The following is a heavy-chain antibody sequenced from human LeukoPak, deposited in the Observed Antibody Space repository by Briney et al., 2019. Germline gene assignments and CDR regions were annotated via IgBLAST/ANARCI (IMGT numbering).Heavy chain of an antibody. D-gene: IGHD3-22*01. V-gene: IGHV1-69*05. Sequence: ASVKVSCKASGGTFSSYAISWVRQAPGQGLEWMGGIIPIFGTAKYAQKFQGRVTITTDESTSTAYMELSSLRSEDTTLYYCARMYYYDSSNAFDIWGQGTMVTVSS. CDR2: IIPIFGTA. CDR3: ARMYYYDSSNAFDI. J-gene: IGHJ3*02. CDR1: GGTFSSYA.